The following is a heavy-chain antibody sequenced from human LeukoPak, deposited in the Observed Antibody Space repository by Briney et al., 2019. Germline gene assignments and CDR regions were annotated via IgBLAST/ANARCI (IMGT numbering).Heavy chain of an antibody. D-gene: IGHD3-3*01. CDR1: GYTFTSYG. V-gene: IGHV1-18*01. CDR2: ISAYNGNT. Sequence: GASVKVSYKASGYTFTSYGISWVRQAPGQGLEWMGWISAYNGNTNYAQKLQGRVTMTTDTSTSTAYMELRSLRSDDTAVYYCARDGLILRFLEWLLPLDYWGQGTLVTVSS. CDR3: ARDGLILRFLEWLLPLDY. J-gene: IGHJ4*02.